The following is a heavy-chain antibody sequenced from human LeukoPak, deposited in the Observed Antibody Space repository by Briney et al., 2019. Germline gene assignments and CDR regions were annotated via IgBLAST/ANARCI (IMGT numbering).Heavy chain of an antibody. Sequence: SETLSLTCTVSGGSISSSSYYWGWIRQPPGKGLEWIGSIYYSGSTYCNPSLKSRVTISVDTSKNQFSLKLSSVTAADTAVYYCATLLLWFGRIDYWGQGTLVTVSS. CDR3: ATLLLWFGRIDY. CDR2: IYYSGST. V-gene: IGHV4-39*01. D-gene: IGHD3-10*01. J-gene: IGHJ4*02. CDR1: GGSISSSSYY.